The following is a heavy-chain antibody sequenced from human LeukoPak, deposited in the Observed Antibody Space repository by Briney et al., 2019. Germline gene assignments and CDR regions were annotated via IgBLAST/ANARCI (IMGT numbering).Heavy chain of an antibody. J-gene: IGHJ4*02. V-gene: IGHV3-30*04. Sequence: PGRSLRLSCAASGFTFSSYAMHWVRQAPGKGLEWVAVISYDGSNKYYADSVKGRFTISRDNSKNTLYLQMNSLRAEDTAVYYCARGEATSGSGYDYLDYWGQGTLATVSS. CDR2: ISYDGSNK. CDR3: ARGEATSGSGYDYLDY. D-gene: IGHD5-12*01. CDR1: GFTFSSYA.